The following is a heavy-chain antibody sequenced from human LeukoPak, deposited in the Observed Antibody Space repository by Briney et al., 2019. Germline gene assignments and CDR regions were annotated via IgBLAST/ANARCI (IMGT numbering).Heavy chain of an antibody. Sequence: PSETLSLTCTVSGDFISSYYGICIRQPPGKGLEWIGYIYYSGSTNYNPSLKSRVTISVDTSKNQFSLKLSSVTAADTAVYYCARQFKVRGVKVPWFDPWGQGTLVTVSS. D-gene: IGHD3-10*01. V-gene: IGHV4-59*08. CDR1: GDFISSYY. CDR2: IYYSGST. J-gene: IGHJ5*02. CDR3: ARQFKVRGVKVPWFDP.